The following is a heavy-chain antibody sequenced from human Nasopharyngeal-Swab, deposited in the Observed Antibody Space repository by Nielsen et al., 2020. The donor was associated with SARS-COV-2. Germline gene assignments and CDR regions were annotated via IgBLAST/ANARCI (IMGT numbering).Heavy chain of an antibody. CDR2: IYYSGGT. J-gene: IGHJ4*02. CDR3: ARDMGESSGWPDPFDY. Sequence: WIRQPPGKGLEWIGYIYYSGGTNYNPSLRSRVTISVDTSKNQFSLKLSSVTAADTAVYYCARDMGESSGWPDPFDYWGQGTLVTVSS. V-gene: IGHV4-59*01. D-gene: IGHD6-19*01.